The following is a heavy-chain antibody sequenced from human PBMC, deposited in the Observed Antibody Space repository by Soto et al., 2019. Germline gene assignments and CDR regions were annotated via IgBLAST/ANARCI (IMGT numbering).Heavy chain of an antibody. CDR1: GGTFSIYA. J-gene: IGHJ3*02. CDR3: ARNEMATITVDAFDI. V-gene: IGHV1-69*13. Sequence: PSVKVSCKASGGTFSIYAISWVLQAPGQGLEWMGGIIPIFGTANYAQKFQGRVTITADESTSTAYMELSSLRSEDTAVYYCARNEMATITVDAFDIWGQGTMVTVSS. D-gene: IGHD5-12*01. CDR2: IIPIFGTA.